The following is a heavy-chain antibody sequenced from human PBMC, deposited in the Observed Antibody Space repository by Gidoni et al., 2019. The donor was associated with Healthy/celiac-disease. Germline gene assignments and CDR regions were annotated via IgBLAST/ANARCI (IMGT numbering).Heavy chain of an antibody. Sequence: QVQLVQSGAEVKKPGSSVKVSCKASGGTFSSYAISWVRQAPGQGLEWMGGIIPIFGTANYAQKFQGRVTITADKSTSTAYMELSSLRSEDTAVYYCATNTPDNLVVVPAATSYYYYYMDVWGKGTTVTVSS. V-gene: IGHV1-69*06. D-gene: IGHD2-2*01. CDR2: IIPIFGTA. J-gene: IGHJ6*03. CDR1: GGTFSSYA. CDR3: ATNTPDNLVVVPAATSYYYYYMDV.